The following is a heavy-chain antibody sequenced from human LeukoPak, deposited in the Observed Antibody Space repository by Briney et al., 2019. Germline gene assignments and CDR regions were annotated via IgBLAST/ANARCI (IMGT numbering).Heavy chain of an antibody. CDR2: IYYSGST. CDR1: GGSISSYY. J-gene: IGHJ5*02. Sequence: PSETLSLTCTVSGGSISSYYWSWIRQPPGKGLEWIGYIYYSGSTNYNPSLKSRVTISVDTSKNQFSLKLSSVTAADTAVYYCARHVIAETGFLNWVDPWGQGTLVTVSS. D-gene: IGHD6-13*01. CDR3: ARHVIAETGFLNWVDP. V-gene: IGHV4-59*01.